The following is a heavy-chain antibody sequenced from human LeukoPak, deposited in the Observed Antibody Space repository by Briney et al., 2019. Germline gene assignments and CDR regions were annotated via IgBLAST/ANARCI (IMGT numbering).Heavy chain of an antibody. D-gene: IGHD2-2*01. CDR3: GRGRSAMGWFDP. CDR2: TYYRSKWYN. J-gene: IGHJ5*02. V-gene: IGHV6-1*01. Sequence: SQTLSLTCAISGDSVSSNSATWSWIRQSPSRGLEWLGRTYYRSKWYNDYAVSVKSRITINPDTSKNQFSLQLNSVTPEDTAVYYCGRGRSAMGWFDPWGQGTLVTVSS. CDR1: GDSVSSNSAT.